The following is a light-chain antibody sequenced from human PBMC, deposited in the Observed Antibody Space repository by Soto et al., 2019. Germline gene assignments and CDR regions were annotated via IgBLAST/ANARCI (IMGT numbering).Light chain of an antibody. CDR1: QSVTGNY. CDR3: QQYESSGPKT. Sequence: EIVLTQSLGTLSLSPGARATLSCSASQSVTGNYLAWYQQKLGQAPRLLIYGVSTRATGITDRFRGCGSGTDFPLTITRLEPEDCAVYFCQQYESSGPKTFCQGTKVDIK. CDR2: GVS. V-gene: IGKV3-20*01. J-gene: IGKJ1*01.